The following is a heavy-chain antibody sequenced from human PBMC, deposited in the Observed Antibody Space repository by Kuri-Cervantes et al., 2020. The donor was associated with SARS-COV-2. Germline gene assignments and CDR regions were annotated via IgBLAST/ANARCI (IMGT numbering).Heavy chain of an antibody. CDR2: ISSDGKNK. D-gene: IGHD2-21*01. J-gene: IGHJ4*02. CDR1: GFNFSTTD. V-gene: IGHV3-30*18. Sequence: GESLKISCAASGFNFSTTDMHWVRQAPGKGLEWVTFISSDGKNKKCMASGKGRFTIYRDNSQNTLHLQMKSLRDEDTAIYYCAKDRAGVHDFWGQGTLVTVSS. CDR3: AKDRAGVHDF.